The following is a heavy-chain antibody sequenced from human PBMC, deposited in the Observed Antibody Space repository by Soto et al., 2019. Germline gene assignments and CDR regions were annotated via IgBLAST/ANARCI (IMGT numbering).Heavy chain of an antibody. Sequence: LRLSCAASGFTFSSYEMNWVRQAPGKGPEWVSYISSSGSTIYYADSVKGRFTISRDNAKNSLYLQMNSLRAEDTAVHYCARGGLRYFDWLSFQENYYYYYGMDVWGQGTTVTVSS. CDR2: ISSSGSTI. V-gene: IGHV3-48*03. CDR1: GFTFSSYE. J-gene: IGHJ6*02. D-gene: IGHD3-9*01. CDR3: ARGGLRYFDWLSFQENYYYYYGMDV.